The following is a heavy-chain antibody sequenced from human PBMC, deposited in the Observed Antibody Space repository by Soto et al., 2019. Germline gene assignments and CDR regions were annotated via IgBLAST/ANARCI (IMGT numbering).Heavy chain of an antibody. CDR2: IYPGDSDT. CDR3: ARHRYYYDSSGHKYYYYGMDV. J-gene: IGHJ6*02. V-gene: IGHV5-51*01. CDR1: GYSFTSYW. D-gene: IGHD3-22*01. Sequence: PGESLKISCKGSGYSFTSYWIGWVRQMPGKGLEWMGIIYPGDSDTRYSPSFQGQVTISADKSISTAYLQWSSLKASDTDMYYCARHRYYYDSSGHKYYYYGMDVWGQGTTVTVSS.